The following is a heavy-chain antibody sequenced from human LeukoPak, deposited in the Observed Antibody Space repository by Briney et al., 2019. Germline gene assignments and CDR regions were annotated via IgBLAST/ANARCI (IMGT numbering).Heavy chain of an antibody. J-gene: IGHJ4*02. Sequence: SETLSLTCSVSDDSICDSGYYWRWIRQPPGEGLEWDVYMSYSGSTDYNPSPKSRVTIPVQKSKKQFSRKLSSVTTADTAVYYCARGSQTPDAGYGGPGTLATVPS. D-gene: IGHD3-10*01. CDR1: DDSICDSGYY. CDR2: MSYSGST. CDR3: ARGSQTPDAGY. V-gene: IGHV4-61*05.